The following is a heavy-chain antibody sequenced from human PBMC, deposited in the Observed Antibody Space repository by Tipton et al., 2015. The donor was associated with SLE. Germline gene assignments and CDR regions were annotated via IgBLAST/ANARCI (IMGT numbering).Heavy chain of an antibody. CDR1: GGSISSSSYY. CDR3: AAEYDDTLGWFDP. D-gene: IGHD3-16*01. Sequence: TLSLTCTVSGGSISSSSYYWGWFRQPPGKGLEWIGSIYYSESTFYNPSLKSRVTISLDTSKNQFSLKLSSVTAADTAVYYCAAEYDDTLGWFDPWGQGTLVTVSS. V-gene: IGHV4-39*07. J-gene: IGHJ5*02. CDR2: IYYSEST.